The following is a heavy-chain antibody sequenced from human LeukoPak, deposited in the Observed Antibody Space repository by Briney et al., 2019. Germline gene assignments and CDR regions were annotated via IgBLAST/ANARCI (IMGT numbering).Heavy chain of an antibody. J-gene: IGHJ4*02. V-gene: IGHV1-2*02. CDR3: ARDCCSSSSGGDY. Sequence: ASVKVSRKASGYTFTGYYMHWVRQAPGQGLEWMGWINPNSGGTNYAQKFQGRVTMTRDTSISTAYMELSRLRSDDTAVYYCARDCCSSSSGGDYWGQGTLVTVSS. CDR2: INPNSGGT. D-gene: IGHD6-6*01. CDR1: GYTFTGYY.